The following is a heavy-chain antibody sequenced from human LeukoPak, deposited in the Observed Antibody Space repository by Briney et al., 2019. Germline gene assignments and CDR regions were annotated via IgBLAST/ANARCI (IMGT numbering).Heavy chain of an antibody. CDR2: IYTSGST. CDR1: GGSISSGSYY. V-gene: IGHV4-61*02. CDR3: AANSSGHLYFDY. J-gene: IGHJ4*02. Sequence: SQTLSLTCTVSGGSISSGSYYWSWIRQPAGKGLEWIGRIYTSGSTNYNPSPKSRVTISVDTSKNQFSLKLSSVTAADTAVYYCAANSSGHLYFDYWGQGTLVTVSS. D-gene: IGHD6-19*01.